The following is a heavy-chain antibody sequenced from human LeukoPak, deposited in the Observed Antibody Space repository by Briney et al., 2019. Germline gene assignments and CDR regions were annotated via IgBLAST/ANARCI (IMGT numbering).Heavy chain of an antibody. CDR2: IKQDVTEK. D-gene: IGHD4-17*01. Sequence: PGGSLRLSCAASGFTFSSYWMSWVRQAPGKGLEWVAYIKQDVTEKYYVDSVKGRFSISRDNAKNSLYLQMNSLRAEDTAVYYCARMRTTVTTGGVYYMDVWGKGTTVTVSS. V-gene: IGHV3-7*01. CDR1: GFTFSSYW. J-gene: IGHJ6*03. CDR3: ARMRTTVTTGGVYYMDV.